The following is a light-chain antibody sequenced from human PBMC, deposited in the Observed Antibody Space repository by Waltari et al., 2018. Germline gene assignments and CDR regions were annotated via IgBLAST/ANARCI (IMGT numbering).Light chain of an antibody. Sequence: SSELTHDPAVSVALGQTVTITCQGDSLRIYYGSWSRQKPGQAPKLVIYGKNNRPPGLPDRFSASRSGNTASLTITGAQAEDGADYYCTSRDISGDVVFGGGTKLTVL. J-gene: IGLJ3*02. CDR1: SLRIYY. CDR3: TSRDISGDVV. CDR2: GKN. V-gene: IGLV3-19*01.